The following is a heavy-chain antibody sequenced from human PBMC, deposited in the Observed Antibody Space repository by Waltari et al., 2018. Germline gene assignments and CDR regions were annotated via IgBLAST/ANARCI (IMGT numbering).Heavy chain of an antibody. CDR3: AKDQAEWLVLDGYFDS. V-gene: IGHV3-23*01. J-gene: IGHJ4*02. CDR1: GFNFSNYA. CDR2: MSGTGDYT. D-gene: IGHD6-19*01. Sequence: EVQLLESGGDLEQPGGSLRISCVVSGFNFSNYAMTWVRQAPGKGLEWVSTMSGTGDYTYYADSVKGRFTISRDNSKNTVFLHMNNLRVEDTAIYFCAKDQAEWLVLDGYFDSWGQGTPVTVSS.